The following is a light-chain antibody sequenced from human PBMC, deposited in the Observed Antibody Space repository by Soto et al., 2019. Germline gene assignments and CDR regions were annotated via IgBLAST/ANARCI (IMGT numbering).Light chain of an antibody. Sequence: QSVLTQPASVSGSPGQSITISCTGTSSDVGGYNYVSWYQQHPGKAPKLMIYDVSNRPSGVSNRFSGSKSGNTASLTISGLQAEDEADYYCSSYTSSSTLLFGGGTQLPS. CDR2: DVS. CDR3: SSYTSSSTLL. V-gene: IGLV2-14*01. J-gene: IGLJ2*01. CDR1: SSDVGGYNY.